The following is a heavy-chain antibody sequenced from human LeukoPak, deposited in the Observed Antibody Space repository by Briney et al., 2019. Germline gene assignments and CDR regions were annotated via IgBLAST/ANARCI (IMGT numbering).Heavy chain of an antibody. CDR3: AKNDFWSGYCNGY. V-gene: IGHV4-34*01. CDR1: GGSFSGYY. J-gene: IGHJ4*02. CDR2: INHSGST. D-gene: IGHD3-3*01. Sequence: SETLSLTCAVYGGSFSGYYWSWIRQPPGKGLEWIGEINHSGSTNYNPSLKSRVTISVDTSKNQFSLKLSSVTAADTAVYYCAKNDFWSGYCNGYWGQGTLVTVSS.